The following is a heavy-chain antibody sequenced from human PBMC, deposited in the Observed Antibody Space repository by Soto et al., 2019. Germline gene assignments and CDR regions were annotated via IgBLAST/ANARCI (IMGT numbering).Heavy chain of an antibody. Sequence: GASVKVSCTASGYTFTSYGISWVRQAPGQGLEWMGWINPNSGGTNYAQKFQGWVTMTRDTSISTAYMELSRLRSDDTAVYYCARRGEGTYYYDSSGYYHSPPGYYYGMDVWGQGTTVTVSS. CDR2: INPNSGGT. CDR1: GYTFTSYG. J-gene: IGHJ6*02. D-gene: IGHD3-22*01. CDR3: ARRGEGTYYYDSSGYYHSPPGYYYGMDV. V-gene: IGHV1-2*04.